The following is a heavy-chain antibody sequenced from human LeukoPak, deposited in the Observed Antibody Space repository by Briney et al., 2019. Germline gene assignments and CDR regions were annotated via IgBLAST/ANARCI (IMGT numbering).Heavy chain of an antibody. CDR1: GFTFDDYA. J-gene: IGHJ4*02. Sequence: GGSLRLSCAASGFTFDDYAMHWVRQAPGKGLEWVSGISWNSGSIGYADSVKGRFTISRDNAKNSLYLQMNSLRAEDTALYYCAKDIGLLPVYFDYWGQGTLVTVSS. CDR2: ISWNSGSI. D-gene: IGHD3-22*01. V-gene: IGHV3-9*01. CDR3: AKDIGLLPVYFDY.